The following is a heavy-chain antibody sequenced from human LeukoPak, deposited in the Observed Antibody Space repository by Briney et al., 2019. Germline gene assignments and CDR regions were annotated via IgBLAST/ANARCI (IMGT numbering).Heavy chain of an antibody. V-gene: IGHV3-48*03. Sequence: GGSLRLSCAASGFTLSSYEMNWVRLAPGKGLEWISYISRTGNSIYYADSVKGRFTISRDSAKNSLYLQMNSLRAEDMAVYYCARGPYSSNWYVDYWGQGTLVTVAS. J-gene: IGHJ4*02. CDR3: ARGPYSSNWYVDY. CDR2: ISRTGNSI. D-gene: IGHD6-13*01. CDR1: GFTLSSYE.